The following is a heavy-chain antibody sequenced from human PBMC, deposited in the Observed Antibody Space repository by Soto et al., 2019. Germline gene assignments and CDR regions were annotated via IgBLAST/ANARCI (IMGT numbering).Heavy chain of an antibody. Sequence: SETLSLTCAVSGGPISSGGYSWSWIRQPPGKGLEWIGYIYHSGSTYYNPSLKSRVTVSVDRSKNQFSLKLSSVTAADTAVYYCSSGWYIDAGYYYVMDVWGKGTTVTVSS. V-gene: IGHV4-30-2*01. CDR3: SSGWYIDAGYYYVMDV. CDR1: GGPISSGGYS. D-gene: IGHD6-19*01. CDR2: IYHSGST. J-gene: IGHJ6*04.